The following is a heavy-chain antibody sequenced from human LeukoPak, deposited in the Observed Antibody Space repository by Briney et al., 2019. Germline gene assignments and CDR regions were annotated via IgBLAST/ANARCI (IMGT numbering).Heavy chain of an antibody. CDR1: GFTFSSSW. CDR3: ARNRARFDY. J-gene: IGHJ4*02. Sequence: PGGSLRLSCASSGFTFSSSWMSWVRQAPGKGLEWVANIKEDGSDKNYVDSVKGRFTISRDNAKNSLFLQMNGLRADDTAVYYCARNRARFDYWGQGTLVTVSS. D-gene: IGHD2/OR15-2a*01. CDR2: IKEDGSDK. V-gene: IGHV3-7*04.